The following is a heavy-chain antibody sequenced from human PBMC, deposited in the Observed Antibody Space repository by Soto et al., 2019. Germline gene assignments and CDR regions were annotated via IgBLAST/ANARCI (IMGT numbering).Heavy chain of an antibody. Sequence: GGSLRLSCAASGFTFSAYGMHWVRQAPGKGLEWVTFISFNGKNTDYADSVKGRFTVSRDNARNTLYLQMNSLRAEDTAVYYCADIGGYDSVGGAYWGQGA. J-gene: IGHJ4*02. CDR2: ISFNGKNT. CDR3: ADIGGYDSVGGAY. CDR1: GFTFSAYG. V-gene: IGHV3-33*05. D-gene: IGHD3-16*01.